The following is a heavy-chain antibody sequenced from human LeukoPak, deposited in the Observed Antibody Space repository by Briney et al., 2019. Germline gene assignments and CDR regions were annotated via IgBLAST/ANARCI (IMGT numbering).Heavy chain of an antibody. V-gene: IGHV1-24*01. Sequence: ASVKVSCKVSGYTLTQLSMHWVRQAPGKGLEWMGGFDPEDGETIYAQKFQGRVTMTEDTSTDTAYMELSSLRSEDTAVYYCATWNGSSWYLLAEYSQHWGQGTLVTVAS. CDR3: ATWNGSSWYLLAEYSQH. CDR2: FDPEDGET. CDR1: GYTLTQLS. J-gene: IGHJ1*01. D-gene: IGHD6-13*01.